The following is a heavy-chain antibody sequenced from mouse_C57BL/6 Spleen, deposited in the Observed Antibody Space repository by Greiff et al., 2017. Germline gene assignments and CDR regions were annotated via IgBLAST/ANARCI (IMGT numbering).Heavy chain of an antibody. D-gene: IGHD2-2*01. V-gene: IGHV5-16*01. CDR3: SRYVYDAWFAY. CDR1: GFTFSDYY. CDR2: INYDGSST. J-gene: IGHJ3*01. Sequence: EVKLVESEGGLVQPGSSMKLSCTASGFTFSDYYMAWVRQVPEKGLEWVANINYDGSSTYYLDSLKSRFIISRDNAKNILYLQMSSLKSDDTATYYFSRYVYDAWFAYWGQGTLVTVSA.